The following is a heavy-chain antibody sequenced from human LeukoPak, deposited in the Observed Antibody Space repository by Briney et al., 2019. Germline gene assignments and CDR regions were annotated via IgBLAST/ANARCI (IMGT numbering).Heavy chain of an antibody. Sequence: GASVKVSCKVSGYIFTVYGISWVRQAPGQGLEWMGWINTFSGSTYYAQKFQGRVTMTTDTSTSTAYMDLRSLRSDDTAVYYCARWRYDFWSCYSDYWGQGTLVTVSS. CDR2: INTFSGST. CDR1: GYIFTVYG. CDR3: ARWRYDFWSCYSDY. D-gene: IGHD3-3*01. J-gene: IGHJ4*02. V-gene: IGHV1-18*01.